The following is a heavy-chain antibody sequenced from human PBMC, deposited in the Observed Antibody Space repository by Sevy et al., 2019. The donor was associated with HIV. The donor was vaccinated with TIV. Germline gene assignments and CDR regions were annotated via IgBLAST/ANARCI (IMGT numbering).Heavy chain of an antibody. D-gene: IGHD2-2*01. CDR2: MSAYNGNT. Sequence: ASVKVSCKASGYTFTSYGMSWVRQAPGQGLEWMGWMSAYNGNTNYAQKLQGRVTMTTDTSTSTAYMELRSLRSDDTAVYYCARVVVVPAAIHWFDPWGQGTLVTVSS. CDR1: GYTFTSYG. CDR3: ARVVVVPAAIHWFDP. J-gene: IGHJ5*02. V-gene: IGHV1-18*01.